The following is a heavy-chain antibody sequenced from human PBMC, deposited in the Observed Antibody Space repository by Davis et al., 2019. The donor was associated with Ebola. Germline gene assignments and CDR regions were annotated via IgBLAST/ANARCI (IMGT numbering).Heavy chain of an antibody. CDR3: AKVAPPGIHIVVVTSTRDDTFDI. V-gene: IGHV3-48*01. D-gene: IGHD2-21*02. CDR1: GVNITTFG. J-gene: IGHJ3*02. CDR2: ISSSGSTI. Sequence: GESLKISCAAAGVNITTFGFNWIRQAPGKGLEWVSSISSSGSTINYADSVKGRFTISRDNSKNTLYLQIGSLRREDTAMYYCAKVAPPGIHIVVVTSTRDDTFDIWGQGTIVTVSS.